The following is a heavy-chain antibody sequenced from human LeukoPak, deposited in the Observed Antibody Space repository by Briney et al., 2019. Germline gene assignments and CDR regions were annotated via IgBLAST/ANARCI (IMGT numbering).Heavy chain of an antibody. D-gene: IGHD3-10*01. CDR1: GFTFSSYA. V-gene: IGHV3-23*01. Sequence: GGSLRLSCAASGFTFSSYAMSWVRQAPGKGLEWVSGISGRGGSTYSADSVKGRFTISRDNSKNTLYLQMNSLRAEDTAVYYCARGDGSWSFMWFWGQGTLVTVSS. J-gene: IGHJ4*02. CDR2: ISGRGGST. CDR3: ARGDGSWSFMWF.